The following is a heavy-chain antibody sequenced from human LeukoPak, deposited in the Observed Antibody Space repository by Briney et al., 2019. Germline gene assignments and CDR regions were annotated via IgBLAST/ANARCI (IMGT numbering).Heavy chain of an antibody. J-gene: IGHJ4*02. V-gene: IGHV1-18*01. D-gene: IGHD3-16*01. Sequence: ASVKVSCKASGYTFTSYGISWVRQAPGQGLEWMGWISAYNGNTNYAQKLQGRVTMTTDTSTSTAYVELSSLRSEDTAVYYCARGQDILIYFDYWGQGTLVTVSS. CDR1: GYTFTSYG. CDR2: ISAYNGNT. CDR3: ARGQDILIYFDY.